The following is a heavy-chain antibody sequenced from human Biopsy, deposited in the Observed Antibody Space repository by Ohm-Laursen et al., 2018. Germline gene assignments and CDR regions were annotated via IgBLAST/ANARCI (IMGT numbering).Heavy chain of an antibody. CDR1: AGTFSNYG. D-gene: IGHD2-15*01. CDR2: NIPILGTG. V-gene: IGHV1-69*06. J-gene: IGHJ4*02. Sequence: SVKVSCKAPAGTFSNYGVNWVRQAPGQGLEWLGGNIPILGTGNYAQKFQDRVTVAADTSTSTAYLELSSLTSEDTAMFYCAREAIGYQLPCDDWGQGTLVTVSS. CDR3: AREAIGYQLPCDD.